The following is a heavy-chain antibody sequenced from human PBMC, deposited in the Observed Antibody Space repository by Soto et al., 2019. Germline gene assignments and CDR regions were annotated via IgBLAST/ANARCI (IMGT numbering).Heavy chain of an antibody. J-gene: IGHJ6*02. CDR2: IWYDGSNK. CDR3: ARACSSTSCYYYGMDV. CDR1: GFTFSSYG. V-gene: IGHV3-33*01. D-gene: IGHD2-2*01. Sequence: QVQLVESGGGVVQPGRSLRLSCAASGFTFSSYGMHWVRQAPGKGLEWVAVIWYDGSNKYYADSVKGRFTISRDNSKNTLYLQMNSLRAEETAVYYCARACSSTSCYYYGMDVWGQGTTVTVSS.